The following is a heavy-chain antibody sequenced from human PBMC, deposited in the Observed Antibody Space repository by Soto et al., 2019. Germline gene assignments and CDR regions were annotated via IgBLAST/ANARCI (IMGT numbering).Heavy chain of an antibody. D-gene: IGHD1-26*01. CDR2: INPVGGST. V-gene: IGHV1-46*04. J-gene: IGHJ6*02. CDR1: GYTFTSYY. CDR3: ARGWGRVVYAMDV. Sequence: QVQLVQSGAEVKKPGASVRVSCKASGYTFTSYYIHWVRQAPGQGLEWVSIINPVGGSTNYAQQWQGRVTVTRDTSTSTVHMELRSLRSEDTAVYYCARGWGRVVYAMDVWGQGTTVTVSS.